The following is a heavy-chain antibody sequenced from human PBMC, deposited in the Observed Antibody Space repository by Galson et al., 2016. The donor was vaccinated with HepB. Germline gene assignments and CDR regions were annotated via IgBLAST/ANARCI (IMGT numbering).Heavy chain of an antibody. CDR3: ARDGGYCSSTSCYNDAFDI. CDR2: INAGNGNT. V-gene: IGHV1-3*01. J-gene: IGHJ3*02. D-gene: IGHD2-2*02. Sequence: SVKVSCKASGGTFSSYTISWVRQAPGQGLEWMGWINAGNGNTKYSQKFQGRVTITRDTSASTAYMELSSLRSEDTAVYYCARDGGYCSSTSCYNDAFDIWGQGTMVTVSS. CDR1: GGTFSSYT.